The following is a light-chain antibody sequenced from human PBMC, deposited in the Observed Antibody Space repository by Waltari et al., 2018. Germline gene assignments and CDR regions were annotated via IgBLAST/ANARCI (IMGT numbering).Light chain of an antibody. Sequence: DIQMTQSPSTLSASVGDRVTIPCRASQSISSWLVWYQQKPGKAPNLLIYKASSLESGVPSRFSGSGSGTEFTLTISSLQPDDFATYYCQQYNSYSPLTFGGGTKVEIK. CDR2: KAS. CDR3: QQYNSYSPLT. V-gene: IGKV1-5*03. J-gene: IGKJ4*01. CDR1: QSISSW.